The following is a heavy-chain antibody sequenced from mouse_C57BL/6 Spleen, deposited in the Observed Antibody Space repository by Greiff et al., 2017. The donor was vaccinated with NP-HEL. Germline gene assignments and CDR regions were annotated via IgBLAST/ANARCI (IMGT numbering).Heavy chain of an antibody. J-gene: IGHJ3*01. CDR2: IDPSDSYT. CDR3: ARRGSGPWFAY. V-gene: IGHV1-69*01. CDR1: GYTFTSYW. D-gene: IGHD3-2*02. Sequence: VQLQQPGAELVMPGASVKLSCKASGYTFTSYWMHWVKQRPGQGLEWIGEIDPSDSYTNYNQKFKGKSTLTVDKSSSTAYMQLSSLTSEDSAVYYCARRGSGPWFAYWGKGTLVTVSA.